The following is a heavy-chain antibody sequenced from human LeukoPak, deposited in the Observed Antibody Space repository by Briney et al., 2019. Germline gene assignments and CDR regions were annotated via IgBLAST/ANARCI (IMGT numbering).Heavy chain of an antibody. J-gene: IGHJ2*01. V-gene: IGHV4-39*01. CDR2: IYYSGST. CDR3: ARLSVDANYGDASWYFDL. CDR1: GGSIGSNNYY. Sequence: SETLSLTCTVSGGSIGSNNYYWGWIRQPPGKGLEWIGSIYYSGSTYYNPSLKSRVTISVDTSKNQFSLKLSSVTAADTAVYYCARLSVDANYGDASWYFDLWGRGTLVTVSS. D-gene: IGHD4-17*01.